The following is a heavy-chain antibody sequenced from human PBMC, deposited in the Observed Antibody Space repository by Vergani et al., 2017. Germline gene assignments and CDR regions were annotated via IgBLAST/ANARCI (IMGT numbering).Heavy chain of an antibody. CDR3: AREYSSTSGRAFDF. V-gene: IGHV3-7*01. J-gene: IGHJ3*01. D-gene: IGHD2-2*01. CDR2: ISPDGSST. CDR1: GFSLSRFW. Sequence: EVQLVESGGGLVQPGGSLRLSCAASGFSLSRFWMRWVRQAPEKGLEWVAHISPDGSSTSYVDSVKGRFTISRDNTKNSLFLQMDSLRADDTAVYHCAREYSSTSGRAFDFWGQGTKVTVSS.